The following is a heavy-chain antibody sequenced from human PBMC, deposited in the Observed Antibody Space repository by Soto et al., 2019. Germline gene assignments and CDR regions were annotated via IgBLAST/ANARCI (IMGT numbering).Heavy chain of an antibody. CDR3: ARIRIYDYVWGSYMRRSDYYYGMDV. CDR2: IDWDDDR. CDR1: GFSLSTSGMC. Sequence: SGPTLVNPTQTLTLTCTFSGFSLSTSGMCVSWIRQSPGKALEWLARIDWDDDRFYSTSLKTRLTISKDTSKNQVVLTMTNMDPVDTATYYCARIRIYDYVWGSYMRRSDYYYGMDVWGQGTTVTVSS. J-gene: IGHJ6*02. D-gene: IGHD3-16*01. V-gene: IGHV2-70*17.